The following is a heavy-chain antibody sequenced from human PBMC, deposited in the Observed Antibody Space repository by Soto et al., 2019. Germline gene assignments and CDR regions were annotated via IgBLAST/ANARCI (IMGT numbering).Heavy chain of an antibody. Sequence: PSATLSLTCAVYGGFVSSGSYYWSWIRQPPGKGLEWIGEMSHSGGTHFNPSLKSRVTISVDTSKNQFSLKMSSVTAADTALYYCARVERGTATTVVDAFDIWGPGTMVTVSS. CDR2: MSHSGGT. CDR3: ARVERGTATTVVDAFDI. J-gene: IGHJ3*02. CDR1: GGFVSSGSYY. V-gene: IGHV4-61*01. D-gene: IGHD1-1*01.